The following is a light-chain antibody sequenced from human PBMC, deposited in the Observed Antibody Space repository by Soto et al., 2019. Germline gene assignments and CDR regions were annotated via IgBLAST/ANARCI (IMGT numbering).Light chain of an antibody. J-gene: IGKJ2*03. CDR2: DTS. V-gene: IGKV1-5*01. CDR3: HQYYSIPYS. CDR1: QSVSDW. Sequence: IQMTQSPSTLSASVGDRVTITCRASQSVSDWLAWYQQKPGNPPKLLIYDTSRLESAVPSRFSASGSGTEFTLTISGLQAEDVAVYYCHQYYSIPYSFGQGTKLEIK.